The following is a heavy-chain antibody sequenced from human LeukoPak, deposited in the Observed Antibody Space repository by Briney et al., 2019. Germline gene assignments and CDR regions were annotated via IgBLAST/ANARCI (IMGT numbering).Heavy chain of an antibody. CDR3: ARVGIRAAINFDN. D-gene: IGHD6-25*01. CDR2: INPNSGGT. CDR1: GYTFTGYY. V-gene: IGHV1-2*02. J-gene: IGHJ4*02. Sequence: ASVKVSCKASGYTFTGYYIHWVRQAPGQGLEWMGWINPNSGGTNYAQKFQGRVTMTRDTSISTAYMELSRLRSDDTAVYYCARVGIRAAINFDNWGQGALVTVSS.